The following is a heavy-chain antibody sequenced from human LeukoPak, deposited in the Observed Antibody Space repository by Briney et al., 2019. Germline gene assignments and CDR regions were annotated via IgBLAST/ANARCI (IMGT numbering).Heavy chain of an antibody. CDR2: INPNSGGT. V-gene: IGHV1-2*06. CDR1: GYTFTDYW. J-gene: IGHJ4*02. Sequence: ASVKVSCKASGYTFTDYWIHWVRQAPGQGLDWMGRINPNSGGTNYAQKFQSRVTMTRDTSISTAYMELSRLTSDDTAVFYCVPDCSSTACLFDYWGQGTLVTVSS. D-gene: IGHD2-2*01. CDR3: VPDCSSTACLFDY.